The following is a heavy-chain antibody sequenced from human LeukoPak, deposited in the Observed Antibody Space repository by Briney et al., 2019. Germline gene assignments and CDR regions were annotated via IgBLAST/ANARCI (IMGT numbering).Heavy chain of an antibody. CDR2: IRAYNGNT. Sequence: GASVKVSCKASGYTFTSYGISWVRQAPGQGLEWMGWIRAYNGNTNYAQKRQGRVTMTTDTSTSTAYMELRSLRSDDTAVYYCARMGYSSGWYPLGYWGQGTLVTVSS. D-gene: IGHD6-19*01. V-gene: IGHV1-18*01. CDR1: GYTFTSYG. J-gene: IGHJ4*02. CDR3: ARMGYSSGWYPLGY.